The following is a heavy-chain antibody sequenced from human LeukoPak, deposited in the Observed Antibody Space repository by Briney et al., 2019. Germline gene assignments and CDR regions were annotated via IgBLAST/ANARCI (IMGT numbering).Heavy chain of an antibody. CDR2: INPNSGGT. Sequence: ASVKVSCKASGYTFTGYYMYWVRQAPGQGLEWMGWINPNSGGTNYAQKFQGRVTMTRDTSISTAYMELSRLRSDDTAVYYCARDAADFWSGANWFDPWGQGTLVTVSS. J-gene: IGHJ5*02. D-gene: IGHD3-3*01. CDR3: ARDAADFWSGANWFDP. CDR1: GYTFTGYY. V-gene: IGHV1-2*02.